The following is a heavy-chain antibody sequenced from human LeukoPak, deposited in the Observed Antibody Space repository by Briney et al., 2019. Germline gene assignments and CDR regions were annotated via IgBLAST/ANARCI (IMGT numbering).Heavy chain of an antibody. CDR3: AREDSSSWYSLDY. CDR2: INHSGST. Sequence: SETLSLTCAVYGGSFSVYYWSWIRQPPGKGLEWIGEINHSGSTNYNPSLKSRVTISVDKSKNQFSLKLSSVTAADTAVYYCAREDSSSWYSLDYWGQGTLVTVSS. D-gene: IGHD6-13*01. J-gene: IGHJ4*02. V-gene: IGHV4-34*01. CDR1: GGSFSVYY.